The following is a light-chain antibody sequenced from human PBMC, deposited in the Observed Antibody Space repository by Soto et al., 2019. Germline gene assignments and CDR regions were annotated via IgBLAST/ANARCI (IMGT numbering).Light chain of an antibody. J-gene: IGKJ3*01. V-gene: IGKV1-33*01. CDR2: DAS. CDR3: QKHDGVPL. CDR1: QDITNQ. Sequence: DIQMTQSPSSLSASVGDTVTITCQASQDITNQINWYQQRPGKAPNLLIYDASHLETGVPSRFSGSGSGTYFTLTITSLQPEDIATYYCQKHDGVPLFGPGTKVDF.